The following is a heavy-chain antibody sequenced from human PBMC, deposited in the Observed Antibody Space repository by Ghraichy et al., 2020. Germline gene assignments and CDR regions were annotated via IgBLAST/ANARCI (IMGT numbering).Heavy chain of an antibody. CDR3: ARDNCSTSSCSDLFYYHAMDV. D-gene: IGHD2-2*01. Sequence: VKVSCKASGGTFSSYAITWVRQAPGQGLEWMGRIIPMLGIANDALRLRGRVTIIADKSTSTAYMELSSLRSEDTAVYYCARDNCSTSSCSDLFYYHAMDVWGQGTTVTVSS. J-gene: IGHJ6*02. CDR1: GGTFSSYA. V-gene: IGHV1-69*10. CDR2: IIPMLGIA.